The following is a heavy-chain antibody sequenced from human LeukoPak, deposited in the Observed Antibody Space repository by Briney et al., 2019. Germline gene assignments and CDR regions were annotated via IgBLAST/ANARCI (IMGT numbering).Heavy chain of an antibody. D-gene: IGHD1-26*01. J-gene: IGHJ4*02. CDR2: IYYSGGT. CDR1: GGSISSSHYY. Sequence: SSETLSPTCTVPGGSISSSHYYWGWIRQPPGKGLEWIGSIYYSGGTFYNPSLKSRVTISVDTSKNQFSLKLSSVTAADTAVYYCGRDSGSYGNDCWGQGTLVTVSS. V-gene: IGHV4-39*01. CDR3: GRDSGSYGNDC.